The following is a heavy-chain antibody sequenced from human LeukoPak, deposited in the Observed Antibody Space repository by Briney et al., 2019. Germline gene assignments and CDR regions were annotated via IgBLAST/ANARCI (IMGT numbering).Heavy chain of an antibody. CDR3: ARDPTTVVTVPYYFDD. D-gene: IGHD4-23*01. CDR2: INDRGST. Sequence: SETLSLTCAVSGGSFSDYHWNWIRQSPGKGLEWIGEINDRGSTNYNPSLKSRVTISVDTSKNQFSLKLMSVTAADTAVYFCARDPTTVVTVPYYFDDWGQGTLVTVSS. CDR1: GGSFSDYH. V-gene: IGHV4-34*01. J-gene: IGHJ4*02.